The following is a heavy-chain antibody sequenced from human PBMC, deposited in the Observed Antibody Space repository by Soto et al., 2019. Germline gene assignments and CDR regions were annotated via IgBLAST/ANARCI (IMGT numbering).Heavy chain of an antibody. V-gene: IGHV3-33*01. Sequence: QVQLVESGGGVVQPGRSLRLSCAASGFTFSSYGMHWVRQAPGKGLEWVAVIWSDGSNKYYADSLKGRFTISRDNSKNTLYLQMNSLRAEDTAVYYCARETCSGGSCSSPYYYYYGMDVWGQGTTVIVSS. CDR2: IWSDGSNK. J-gene: IGHJ6*02. D-gene: IGHD2-15*01. CDR1: GFTFSSYG. CDR3: ARETCSGGSCSSPYYYYYGMDV.